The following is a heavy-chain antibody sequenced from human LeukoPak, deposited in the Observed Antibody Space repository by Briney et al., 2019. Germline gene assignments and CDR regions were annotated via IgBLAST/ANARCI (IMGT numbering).Heavy chain of an antibody. CDR1: GFTFSTYG. CDR3: ALDSSGYYYNY. J-gene: IGHJ4*02. D-gene: IGHD3-22*01. Sequence: PGGSLRLSCAASGFTFSTYGMHWVRRAPGRGLEWVAFIRSDASEKYYADSVKGRFTTSRDNSKNTLYMQMNSLRVEDTAVYYCALDSSGYYYNYWGQGTLVTVSS. CDR2: IRSDASEK. V-gene: IGHV3-30*02.